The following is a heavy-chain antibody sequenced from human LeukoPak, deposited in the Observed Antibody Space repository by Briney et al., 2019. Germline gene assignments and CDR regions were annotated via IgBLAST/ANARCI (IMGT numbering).Heavy chain of an antibody. J-gene: IGHJ4*02. CDR2: ARNRGNGYTT. CDR3: ARIMRVDYGTYYFDY. CDR1: GFTFSDHY. D-gene: IGHD4/OR15-4a*01. V-gene: IGHV3-72*01. Sequence: SGGYLRLSCAASGFTFSDHYIDWVRQAPGKGLEWVGRARNRGNGYTTQYAASVKGRFTFSRDDSENTVYLQMNSLKTEDTAVYFCARIMRVDYGTYYFDYWGQGTLVTVSS.